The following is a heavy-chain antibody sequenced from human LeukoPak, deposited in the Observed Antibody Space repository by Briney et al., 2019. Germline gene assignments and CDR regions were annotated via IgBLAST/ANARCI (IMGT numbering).Heavy chain of an antibody. D-gene: IGHD1-1*01. CDR1: GGSIRNNNW. CDR2: TFHSGHT. CDR3: AKLDRRSNLFDP. Sequence: SGTLSLTCAVSGGSIRNNNWWSWVRQPPGKGLEWIGETFHSGHTNYNPSLKSRAAISVDKSKNHFYLNLTSVTAADTAVYYCAKLDRRSNLFDPWGQGTLVTVS. V-gene: IGHV4-4*02. J-gene: IGHJ5*02.